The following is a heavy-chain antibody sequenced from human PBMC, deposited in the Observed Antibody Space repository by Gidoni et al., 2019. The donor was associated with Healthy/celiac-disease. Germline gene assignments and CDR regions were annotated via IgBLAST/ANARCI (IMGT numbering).Heavy chain of an antibody. V-gene: IGHV3-23*01. CDR1: GFTFSSYA. J-gene: IGHJ4*02. Sequence: EVQLLESGGGLVQPGGSLRLSCAASGFTFSSYAMRWVRQAPGKGLEWVSAISGSGGSTYYADSVKGRFTISRDNSKNTLYLQMNSLRAEDTAVYYCAKVPLYSSSWHYFDYWGQGTLVTVSS. CDR3: AKVPLYSSSWHYFDY. CDR2: ISGSGGST. D-gene: IGHD6-13*01.